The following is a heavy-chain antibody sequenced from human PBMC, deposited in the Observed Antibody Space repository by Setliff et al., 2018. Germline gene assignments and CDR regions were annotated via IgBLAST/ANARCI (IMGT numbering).Heavy chain of an antibody. D-gene: IGHD3-10*01. CDR1: GDSISSGNFY. Sequence: PSETLSLTCSVSGDSISSGNFYWTWIRQPAGKGLEWIGHIYTTGRTDYNPSLKSRVTISLDTPKNQFSLKLTSVTAADMAVYYCARDRYYGSGSYYNYFDKWGQGSLVTVSS. CDR3: ARDRYYGSGSYYNYFDK. V-gene: IGHV4-61*09. CDR2: IYTTGRT. J-gene: IGHJ4*02.